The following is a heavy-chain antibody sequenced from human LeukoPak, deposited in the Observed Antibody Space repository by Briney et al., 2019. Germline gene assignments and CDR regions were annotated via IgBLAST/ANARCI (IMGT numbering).Heavy chain of an antibody. CDR2: IFNSGTT. Sequence: SETLSLTCTVSGGSISSYYWSWIRQPAGQGLEWIGYIFNSGTTCYIPSLRSRVIISLDTSKNQFSLKMSSVTAADTAVYFCADTYGNWGQGTLVTVSS. V-gene: IGHV4-4*09. J-gene: IGHJ4*02. CDR1: GGSISSYY. CDR3: ADTYGN. D-gene: IGHD2/OR15-2a*01.